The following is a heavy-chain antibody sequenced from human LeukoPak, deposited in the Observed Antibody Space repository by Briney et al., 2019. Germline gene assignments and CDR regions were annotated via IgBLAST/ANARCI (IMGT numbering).Heavy chain of an antibody. D-gene: IGHD1-26*01. J-gene: IGHJ4*02. CDR1: GFTFSVFE. CDR3: AKEGGSSGSYSDFDY. CDR2: ISSTGSWT. Sequence: PGGSLRLSCTASGFTFSVFEMNWVRQAPGKGLEWVSYISSTGSWTYYADSVKGRFTISRDNAKNSLYLQMNSLRAEDTAVYYCAKEGGSSGSYSDFDYWGQGTLVTVSS. V-gene: IGHV3-48*03.